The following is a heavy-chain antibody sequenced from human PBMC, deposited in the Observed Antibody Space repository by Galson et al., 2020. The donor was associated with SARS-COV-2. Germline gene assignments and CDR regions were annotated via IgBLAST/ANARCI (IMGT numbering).Heavy chain of an antibody. CDR3: AKAFAGYCSGGNCYPSENFQH. Sequence: GGSLRLSCAAYGFNFKTYAMHWVRQAPGKGLEWVASIWYDGSKKYYADSVQGRFSISRDNSKSTLYLQMSSLRADDTAVYYCAKAFAGYCSGGNCYPSENFQHWGQGTLVTVS. J-gene: IGHJ1*01. V-gene: IGHV3-30*02. CDR2: IWYDGSKK. CDR1: GFNFKTYA. D-gene: IGHD2-15*01.